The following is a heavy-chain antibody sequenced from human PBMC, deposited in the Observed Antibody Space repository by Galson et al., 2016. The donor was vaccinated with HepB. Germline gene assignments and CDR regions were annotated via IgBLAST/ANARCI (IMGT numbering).Heavy chain of an antibody. CDR2: ISGSGGRT. Sequence: LRLSCAASGFTFTNYAMTWVRQAPGKGLEWVSVISGSGGRTYYADSVKGRFTISRDNSKNTLYVQMNSLRAEDTAVYYCAKADSSGYYFFDYWGQATLVTVSA. CDR3: AKADSSGYYFFDY. J-gene: IGHJ4*02. D-gene: IGHD3-22*01. CDR1: GFTFTNYA. V-gene: IGHV3-23*01.